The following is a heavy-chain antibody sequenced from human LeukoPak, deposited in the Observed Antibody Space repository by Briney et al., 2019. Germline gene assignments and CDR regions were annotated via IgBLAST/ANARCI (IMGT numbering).Heavy chain of an antibody. CDR3: AKAERFSGTKTPDY. D-gene: IGHD1-26*01. CDR1: GFTFNSYA. CDR2: VSGSGRST. Sequence: GESLRLSCAASGFTFNSYAMSWVRQAPGKGLEWVSVVSGSGRSTDYADFVKGRFTISRDNSKNTLYLQMNSLRAEDTAVYYCAKAERFSGTKTPDYWGQGTLVTVSS. J-gene: IGHJ4*02. V-gene: IGHV3-23*01.